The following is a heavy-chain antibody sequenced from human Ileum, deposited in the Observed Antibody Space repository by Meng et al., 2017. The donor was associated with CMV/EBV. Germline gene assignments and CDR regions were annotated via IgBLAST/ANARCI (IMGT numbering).Heavy chain of an antibody. J-gene: IGHJ4*02. CDR1: GFTLTTYY. CDR2: INPRTTTT. CDR3: ARGGGYPRSFDF. V-gene: IGHV1-46*01. D-gene: IGHD5-12*01. Sequence: SCKASGFTLTTYYIPWVRQAPGQGLDWLGIINPRTTTTTYAQNFQGRVTMTRDTSTSTVYMELRSLRSEDSAVYYCARGGGYPRSFDFWGQGTLVTVSS.